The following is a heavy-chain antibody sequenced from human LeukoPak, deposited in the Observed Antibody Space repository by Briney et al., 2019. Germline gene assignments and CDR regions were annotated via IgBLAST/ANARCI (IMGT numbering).Heavy chain of an antibody. J-gene: IGHJ3*02. CDR1: GFTVSSNY. CDR3: AREGVVGDAFDI. V-gene: IGHV3-53*01. CDR2: IYSGGST. Sequence: GGSLRLSCAASGFTVSSNYMSWVRQAPGKGLEWVSVIYSGGSTYYADSVKGRFTISRDNAKNSLYLQMNSLRAEDTAVYYCAREGVVGDAFDIWGQGTMVTVSS. D-gene: IGHD3-10*01.